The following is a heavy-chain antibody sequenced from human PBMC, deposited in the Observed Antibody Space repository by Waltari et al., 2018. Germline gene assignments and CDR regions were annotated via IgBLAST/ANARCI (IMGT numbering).Heavy chain of an antibody. CDR1: GFTFSSYE. Sequence: EVQLVESGGGLVQPGGSLRLSCAASGFTFSSYEMNWVRQAPGKGWEWVSYISSSGSTIYYADSVKGRFTISRDNAKNSLYLQMNSLRAEDTAVYYCARDLGYSYPSTIDYWGQGTLVTVSS. CDR2: ISSSGSTI. D-gene: IGHD5-18*01. J-gene: IGHJ4*02. V-gene: IGHV3-48*03. CDR3: ARDLGYSYPSTIDY.